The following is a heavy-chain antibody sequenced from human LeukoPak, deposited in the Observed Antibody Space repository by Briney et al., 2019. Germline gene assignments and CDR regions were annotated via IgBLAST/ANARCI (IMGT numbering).Heavy chain of an antibody. D-gene: IGHD2-21*01. CDR2: ITRSSTYI. CDR3: AREADGGYWIDY. J-gene: IGHJ4*02. CDR1: GFTFSSYS. V-gene: IGHV3-21*01. Sequence: GGSLRLXCAASGFTFSSYSMNWVRQAPGKGLEWVSSITRSSTYIYYADSMKGRFTISRDNAKNSLFLQMSSLRAEDTALYYCAREADGGYWIDYWGQGTLVTVSS.